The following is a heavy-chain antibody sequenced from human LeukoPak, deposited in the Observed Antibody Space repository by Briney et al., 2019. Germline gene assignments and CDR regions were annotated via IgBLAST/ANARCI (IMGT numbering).Heavy chain of an antibody. J-gene: IGHJ4*02. Sequence: PGGSLRLSCAASGFTINTFTMNWVRQAPGKGLEWVSTIRGADGGTYYADSVKGRFTISRDNFENTLYLQMNYLREEDTALYYCAKAFSSGWSPFDYWGQGALVTVSS. CDR1: GFTINTFT. D-gene: IGHD6-19*01. V-gene: IGHV3-23*01. CDR3: AKAFSSGWSPFDY. CDR2: IRGADGGT.